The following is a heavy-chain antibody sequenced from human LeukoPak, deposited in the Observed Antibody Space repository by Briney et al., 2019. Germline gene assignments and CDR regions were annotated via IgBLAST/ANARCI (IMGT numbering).Heavy chain of an antibody. D-gene: IGHD1-26*01. V-gene: IGHV4-39*01. CDR3: SRNLVGATIFWFGY. Sequence: ASETLSLTCTVSGGSISSSRYYWGWIRQPPGKGLEWIGSIYYSGTTYYNPSLKGRVTMSVDTSKNQFSLKLSSVTAADTAVYYCSRNLVGATIFWFGYWGQGTLVTVSS. CDR2: IYYSGTT. CDR1: GGSISSSRYY. J-gene: IGHJ4*02.